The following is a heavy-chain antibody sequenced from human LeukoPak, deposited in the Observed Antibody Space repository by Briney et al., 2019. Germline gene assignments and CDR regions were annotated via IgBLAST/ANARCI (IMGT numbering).Heavy chain of an antibody. V-gene: IGHV1-24*01. CDR2: SDPEDGET. D-gene: IGHD6-19*01. J-gene: IGHJ4*02. Sequence: ASVKVSCKVSGYTLTELSMHWVRQAPGKGLEWMGGSDPEDGETIYAQKFQGRVTMTRDTSTSTVYMELSSLRSEDTAVYYCARDEAVGSSGWYGVDYWGQGTLVTVSS. CDR1: GYTLTELS. CDR3: ARDEAVGSSGWYGVDY.